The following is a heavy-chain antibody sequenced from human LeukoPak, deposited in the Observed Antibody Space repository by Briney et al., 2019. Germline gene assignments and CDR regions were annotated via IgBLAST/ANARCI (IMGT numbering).Heavy chain of an antibody. J-gene: IGHJ4*02. Sequence: PSETLSLTCTVSGGSINSYYWSWIRQPPGKGLEWIGYIYYSGSTNYNPSLKSRVTISVDTSKNQFSLKLSSVTAADTAVYYCARSAVAVDYWGQGTLVTVSS. D-gene: IGHD6-19*01. V-gene: IGHV4-59*01. CDR1: GGSINSYY. CDR3: ARSAVAVDY. CDR2: IYYSGST.